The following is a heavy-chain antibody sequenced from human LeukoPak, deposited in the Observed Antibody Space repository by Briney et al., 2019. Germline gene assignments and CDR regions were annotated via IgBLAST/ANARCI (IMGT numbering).Heavy chain of an antibody. CDR3: ARDRGSSSGWYAFDY. J-gene: IGHJ4*02. D-gene: IGHD6-19*01. Sequence: GGSLRLSCASSGFPVSSNYMSWVRQAPGKGLEWVSVIYSGGSAYYADSVKGRFTISRDNFKNTLHLQMNSLRAEDTAVYYCARDRGSSSGWYAFDYWGQGTLVTVSS. CDR2: IYSGGSA. V-gene: IGHV3-53*01. CDR1: GFPVSSNY.